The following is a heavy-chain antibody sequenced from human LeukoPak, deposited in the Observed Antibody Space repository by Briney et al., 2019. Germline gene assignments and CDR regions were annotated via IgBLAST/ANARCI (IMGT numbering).Heavy chain of an antibody. CDR1: GGTFSSYA. Sequence: SVKVSCKPSGGTFSSYAISWVRQAPGHGLESRGGSVPIFDTANYAQKFQGSVTITTDGSTSTAYMELSTPRSADAAVYASPTTPEGELLYAFDIWGQGTMVTVSS. CDR3: PTTPEGELLYAFDI. J-gene: IGHJ3*02. V-gene: IGHV1-69*05. D-gene: IGHD1-26*01. CDR2: SVPIFDTA.